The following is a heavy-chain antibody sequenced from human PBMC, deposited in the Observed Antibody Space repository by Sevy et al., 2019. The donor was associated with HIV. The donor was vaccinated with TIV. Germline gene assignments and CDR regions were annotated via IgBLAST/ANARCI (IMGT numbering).Heavy chain of an antibody. J-gene: IGHJ3*02. CDR3: AKGNYDILTGYRTGSAFDI. D-gene: IGHD3-9*01. Sequence: GGSLRLSCAASGFRFSSYAMSWVRQAPGKGLEWVSVISDSGDSTYYADSVKGRFTISRDNSKNTLYLQMNSLRAEDTAVYYCAKGNYDILTGYRTGSAFDIWGQGTMVTVS. V-gene: IGHV3-23*01. CDR1: GFRFSSYA. CDR2: ISDSGDST.